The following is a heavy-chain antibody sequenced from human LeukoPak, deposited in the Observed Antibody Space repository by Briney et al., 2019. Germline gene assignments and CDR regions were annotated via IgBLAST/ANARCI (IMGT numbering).Heavy chain of an antibody. J-gene: IGHJ4*02. Sequence: ASVKVSCKASGYTFTSYDINWVRQATGQGLEWMGWMNPNSGNTGYAQKFQGRVTMTRNTSISTAYMGLSSLRSEDTAVYYCARGFAILGFFDYWGQGTLVTVSS. CDR2: MNPNSGNT. D-gene: IGHD2-21*01. CDR3: ARGFAILGFFDY. CDR1: GYTFTSYD. V-gene: IGHV1-8*01.